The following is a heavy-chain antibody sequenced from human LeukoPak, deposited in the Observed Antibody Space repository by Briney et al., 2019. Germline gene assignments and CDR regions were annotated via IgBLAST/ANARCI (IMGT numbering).Heavy chain of an antibody. CDR2: INHSGST. J-gene: IGHJ4*02. Sequence: PSETLSLTCAVYGGSFSGYYWSWIRQPPGKGLEWIGEINHSGSTNYNPSLKSRVTISVDTSKNQFSLKLNSVSAADTAVYYCVREGDVVGATIASWGQGTLVTVSS. CDR3: VREGDVVGATIAS. D-gene: IGHD1-26*01. V-gene: IGHV4-34*01. CDR1: GGSFSGYY.